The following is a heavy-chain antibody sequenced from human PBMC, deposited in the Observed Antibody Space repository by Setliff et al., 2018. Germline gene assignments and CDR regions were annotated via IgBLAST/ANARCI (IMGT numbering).Heavy chain of an antibody. CDR1: GGSISSSSYY. Sequence: SETLSLTCTVSGGSISSSSYYWGWIRQPPGKGLEWIGSIYYSGSTYYNPSLKSRVTISVDTSKNQFSLKLSSVTAADTAVYYCARHKVITNNCFDPWCEGTLVTVSS. V-gene: IGHV4-39*01. CDR2: IYYSGST. D-gene: IGHD3-22*01. J-gene: IGHJ5*02. CDR3: ARHKVITNNCFDP.